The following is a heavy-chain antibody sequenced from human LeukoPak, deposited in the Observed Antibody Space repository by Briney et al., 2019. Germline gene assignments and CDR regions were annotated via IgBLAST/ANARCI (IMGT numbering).Heavy chain of an antibody. CDR3: ARYYYDSSGYYYGYEYYGMDV. CDR1: GYTFTSYD. D-gene: IGHD3-22*01. CDR2: MNPNSGNT. J-gene: IGHJ6*02. V-gene: IGHV1-8*01. Sequence: ASVKVSCTASGYTFTSYDINWVRQATGQGLEWMGWMNPNSGNTGYAQKFQGRVTMTRNTSISTAYMELSSLRSEDTAVYYCARYYYDSSGYYYGYEYYGMDVWGQGTTVTVSS.